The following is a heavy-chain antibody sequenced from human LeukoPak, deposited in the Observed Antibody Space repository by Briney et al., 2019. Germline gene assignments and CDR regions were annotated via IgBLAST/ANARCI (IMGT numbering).Heavy chain of an antibody. V-gene: IGHV3-7*05. D-gene: IGHD3-16*01. CDR3: ARDRGDSYYFDY. CDR1: GFTLRNFW. CDR2: IKEDGSEK. J-gene: IGHJ4*02. Sequence: GGSLRLSCAASGFTLRNFWMSWVRQAPGKGLEWVANIKEDGSEKYYVDSVRGRFTISRDNAKNSLYVQMNSLRAEDTAVYYCARDRGDSYYFDYWGQGTLVTVSS.